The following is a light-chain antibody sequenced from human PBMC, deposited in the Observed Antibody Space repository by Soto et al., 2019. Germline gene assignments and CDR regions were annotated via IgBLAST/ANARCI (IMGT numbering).Light chain of an antibody. V-gene: IGKV1-5*03. Sequence: DIQMTQSPSTLSASVGHRVTITCRASQSISSWLAWYQQKPGKAPKLLIYKASCLESGAPSRFSGSGPGTEFTLPISSLQPDDFAAYYCQLYNTYPLTFGGGTKVEIK. CDR3: QLYNTYPLT. J-gene: IGKJ4*01. CDR1: QSISSW. CDR2: KAS.